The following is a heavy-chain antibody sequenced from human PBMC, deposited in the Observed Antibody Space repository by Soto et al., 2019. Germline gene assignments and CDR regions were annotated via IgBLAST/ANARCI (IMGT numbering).Heavy chain of an antibody. D-gene: IGHD3-16*02. CDR3: TTFMITFGGVIVISDFDY. J-gene: IGHJ4*02. CDR2: IKSKTDGGTT. Sequence: PGGSLRLSCAASGFSFSNAWMSWVRQAPGKGLEWVGRIKSKTDGGTTDYAAPVKGRFTISRDDSKNTLYLQMNSLKTEDTAVYYCTTFMITFGGVIVISDFDYWGQGTLVTVSS. V-gene: IGHV3-15*01. CDR1: GFSFSNAW.